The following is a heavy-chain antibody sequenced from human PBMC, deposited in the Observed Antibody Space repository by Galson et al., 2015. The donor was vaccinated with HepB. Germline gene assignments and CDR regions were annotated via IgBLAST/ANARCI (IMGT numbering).Heavy chain of an antibody. CDR2: ISYDGSNK. Sequence: SLRLSCAASGFTLSSYAMHWVRQAPGKGLEWVAVISYDGSNKYYADSVKGRFTISRDNSKNTLYLQMNSLRAEDTAVYYCARVKARAGTGECDYWGQGTLVTVSS. D-gene: IGHD6-13*01. CDR3: ARVKARAGTGECDY. J-gene: IGHJ4*02. CDR1: GFTLSSYA. V-gene: IGHV3-30*04.